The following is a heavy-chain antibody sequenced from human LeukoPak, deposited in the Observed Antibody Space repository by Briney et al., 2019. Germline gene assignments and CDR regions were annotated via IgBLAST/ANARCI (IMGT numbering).Heavy chain of an antibody. CDR3: ARDEEGYCSGGSCYPRWLD. CDR2: IYSGDST. V-gene: IGHV3-66*01. J-gene: IGHJ4*02. Sequence: GGSLRLSCAASGFTVSSNYMSWVRQAPGKGLEWVAVIYSGDSTYYADSVKGRFAISRDNTKKKLNLQMNSLRVEDTAVYYCARDEEGYCSGGSCYPRWLDWGQGTLVTVSS. CDR1: GFTVSSNY. D-gene: IGHD2-15*01.